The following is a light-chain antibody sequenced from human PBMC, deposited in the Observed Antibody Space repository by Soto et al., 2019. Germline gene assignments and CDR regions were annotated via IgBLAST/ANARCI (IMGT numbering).Light chain of an antibody. CDR2: KAS. J-gene: IGKJ1*01. Sequence: DIQMTQSPSTLSASVGDRVTITCRASQSISSWLAWYQQKPGKAPKLLIYKASSLESGVPSRFSGSGSGTEFTLTISSLQPDDFATYCCQQYNSYPSTFGQGTKVEIK. V-gene: IGKV1-5*03. CDR1: QSISSW. CDR3: QQYNSYPST.